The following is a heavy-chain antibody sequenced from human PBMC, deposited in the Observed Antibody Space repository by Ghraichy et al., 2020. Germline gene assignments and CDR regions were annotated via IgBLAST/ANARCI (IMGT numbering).Heavy chain of an antibody. D-gene: IGHD4-11*01. CDR2: ISGHGTT. V-gene: IGHV4-4*07. Sequence: SETLSLTCGVSGDSVSSYFWNWIRQPAGKGLEWIGRISGHGTTNYNPALKSRVSMSVDMSENRFSLKVNSVSAADSAVYYCARCSADYLPPCYHGIAVWGQGTTVTVSS. J-gene: IGHJ6*02. CDR1: GDSVSSYF. CDR3: ARCSADYLPPCYHGIAV.